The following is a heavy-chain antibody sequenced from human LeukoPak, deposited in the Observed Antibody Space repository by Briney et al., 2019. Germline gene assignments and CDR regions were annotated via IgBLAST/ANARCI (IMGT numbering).Heavy chain of an antibody. J-gene: IGHJ6*04. CDR1: GFTFDDYA. V-gene: IGHV3-9*01. Sequence: PGGSLRLSCVASGFTFDDYAMHWVRQAPGKGLEWVSGISWNSGSRGYADSVKGRFTISRDNAKNSLYLQMNSLRAEDTAVYYCAELGITMIGGVWGKGTTVTISS. CDR2: ISWNSGSR. CDR3: AELGITMIGGV. D-gene: IGHD3-10*02.